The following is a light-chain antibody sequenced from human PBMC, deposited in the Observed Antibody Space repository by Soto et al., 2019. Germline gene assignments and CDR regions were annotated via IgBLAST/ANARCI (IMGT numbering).Light chain of an antibody. J-gene: IGLJ2*01. V-gene: IGLV2-14*01. CDR1: SSDVGHYNY. CDR2: DVN. Sequence: QSALTQPASVSGSPGQSITISCTGNSSDVGHYNYVSWYQQYPGKAPKLMIYDVNTRPSGVSNRFSGSKSGNTASLTISGLQAEDEADYYCCSYTSSSTRIFGGGTKLTVL. CDR3: CSYTSSSTRI.